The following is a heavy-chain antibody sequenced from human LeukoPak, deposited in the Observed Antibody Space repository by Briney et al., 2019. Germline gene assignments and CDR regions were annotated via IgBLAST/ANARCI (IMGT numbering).Heavy chain of an antibody. J-gene: IGHJ6*02. CDR2: IIPILGIA. Sequence: ASVKVSCKASGGTFSSYAISWVRQAPGQGLEWMGRIIPILGIANYAQKFQGRVTITADKSTSTAYMELSSLRSEDTAVYYCARGELTDLVVVPAATHYYYYGMDVWGQGTTVTVSS. CDR3: ARGELTDLVVVPAATHYYYYGMDV. D-gene: IGHD2-2*01. CDR1: GGTFSSYA. V-gene: IGHV1-69*04.